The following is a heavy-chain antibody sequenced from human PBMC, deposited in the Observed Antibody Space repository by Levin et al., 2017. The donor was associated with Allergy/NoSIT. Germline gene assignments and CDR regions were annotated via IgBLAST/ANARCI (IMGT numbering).Heavy chain of an antibody. CDR2: IRSKAYGGTT. CDR3: TVATIQLRLFGFDY. J-gene: IGHJ4*02. D-gene: IGHD3-16*01. V-gene: IGHV3-49*03. Sequence: GGSLRLSCTASGFTFGDYAMSWFRQAPGKGLEWVGFIRSKAYGGTTEYAASVKGRFTISRDDSKSIAYLQMNSLKTEDTAVYYCTVATIQLRLFGFDYWGQGTLVTVSS. CDR1: GFTFGDYA.